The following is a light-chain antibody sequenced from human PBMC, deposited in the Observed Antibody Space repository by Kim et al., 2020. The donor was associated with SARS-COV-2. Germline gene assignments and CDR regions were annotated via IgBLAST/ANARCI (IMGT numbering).Light chain of an antibody. V-gene: IGLV3-9*01. CDR1: NIAGKN. Sequence: SYELTQPLSVSVALGQTARLTCGGNNIAGKNVHWYQQKPGLAPVLVMNRDNKRPSGIPERFSGSNSGNTATLTISRAQAGDEADYFCQVWDLNTGVTFGGGTQLTVL. CDR2: RDN. J-gene: IGLJ2*01. CDR3: QVWDLNTGVT.